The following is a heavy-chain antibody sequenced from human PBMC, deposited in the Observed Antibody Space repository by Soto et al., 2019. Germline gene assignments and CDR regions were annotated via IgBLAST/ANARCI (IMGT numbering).Heavy chain of an antibody. CDR2: IYSGGST. J-gene: IGHJ2*01. CDR3: AIDFKEEDGIRYTVLVSAFLLNRTSDL. D-gene: IGHD3-9*01. V-gene: IGHV3-66*01. Sequence: QTKGKGLEWVSVIYSGGSTYYADSVKGRFTISRDNSKNTLYLQMNSLRAEDTAVYYCAIDFKEEDGIRYTVLVSAFLLNRTSDL.